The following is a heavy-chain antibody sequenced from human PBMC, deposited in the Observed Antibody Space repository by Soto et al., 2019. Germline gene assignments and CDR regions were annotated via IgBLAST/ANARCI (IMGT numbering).Heavy chain of an antibody. CDR2: ISAYNGNT. CDR3: ASDFPRVVISSESGAFDI. D-gene: IGHD3-3*01. CDR1: GYTFTSYG. Sequence: ASVKVSCKASGYTFTSYGISWVRQTPGQGLEWMGWISAYNGNTNYAQKLQGRVTMTTDTSTSTAYMELRSLRSDDTAVYYCASDFPRVVISSESGAFDIWGQRTMVTVSS. V-gene: IGHV1-18*01. J-gene: IGHJ3*02.